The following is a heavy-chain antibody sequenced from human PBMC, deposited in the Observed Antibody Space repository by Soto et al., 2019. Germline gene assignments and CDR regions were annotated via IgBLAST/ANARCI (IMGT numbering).Heavy chain of an antibody. CDR3: ARGVSAIGLQEDFDC. Sequence: PGGSLSLSSAPSAFTFNDYSMNSVRQSPGKGLEWVSSISSGSSDIYYADSVRGRFTISRDNAMYLLYLQMNSLGAEDTAVYYCARGVSAIGLQEDFDCWGQGSLVTVSS. V-gene: IGHV3-21*06. CDR1: AFTFNDYS. CDR2: ISSGSSDI. J-gene: IGHJ4*02.